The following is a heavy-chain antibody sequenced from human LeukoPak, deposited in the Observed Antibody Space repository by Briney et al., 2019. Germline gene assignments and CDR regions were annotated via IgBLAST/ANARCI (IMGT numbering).Heavy chain of an antibody. V-gene: IGHV3-9*01. CDR1: GFTFDDYA. Sequence: GGSLRLSCAASGFTFDDYAMHWVRQAPGKGLEGVSGISWNSGSIGYADSVKGRFTISRDNAENSLYLQMNSLRAEDTALYSCAKEKYYYDSSGYSIIYFDYWGQGTLVTVSS. J-gene: IGHJ4*02. CDR3: AKEKYYYDSSGYSIIYFDY. CDR2: ISWNSGSI. D-gene: IGHD3-22*01.